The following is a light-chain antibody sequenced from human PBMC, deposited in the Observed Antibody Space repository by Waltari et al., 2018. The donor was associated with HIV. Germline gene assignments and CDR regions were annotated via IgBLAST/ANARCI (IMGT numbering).Light chain of an antibody. CDR3: MQALQTPLT. V-gene: IGKV2-28*01. CDR1: QSLLHSNGYNY. Sequence: DIVMTQSPLSLPVTPGEPASISCRSSQSLLHSNGYNYFVWYLQKPGQSPQLLIYLGSDRASGVTDRFSGSGSGTDFTLNISRVEAEDVGVYYCMQALQTPLTFGVGTKVEIK. CDR2: LGS. J-gene: IGKJ4*01.